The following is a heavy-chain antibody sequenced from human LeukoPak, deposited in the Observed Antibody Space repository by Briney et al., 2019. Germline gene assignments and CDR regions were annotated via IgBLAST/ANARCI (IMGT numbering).Heavy chain of an antibody. J-gene: IGHJ4*02. CDR1: GFTFSSYA. CDR2: ISGSGGST. Sequence: GGSLRLSCAASGFTFSSYAMSSVSQPPGKGREWVSAISGSGGSTYYADSVKGRFTISRDNSKNTLYLQMNSLRAEDTAVYYCAKDEQQLVPFDYWGQGTLVTVSS. V-gene: IGHV3-23*01. CDR3: AKDEQQLVPFDY. D-gene: IGHD6-13*01.